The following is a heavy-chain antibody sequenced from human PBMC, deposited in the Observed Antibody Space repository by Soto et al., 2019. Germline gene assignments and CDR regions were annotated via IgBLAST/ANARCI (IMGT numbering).Heavy chain of an antibody. V-gene: IGHV3-74*01. Sequence: GGSLRLSCAASGFTFSSYWMHWVRQAPGKGLVWVSRINSDGSSTSYADSVKGRFTISRDNAKNTLYLQMNSLRAEDTAVYYFAIGWRYCSITSCVDYFDYWGQGTLVTVSS. CDR3: AIGWRYCSITSCVDYFDY. CDR2: INSDGSST. CDR1: GFTFSSYW. J-gene: IGHJ4*02. D-gene: IGHD2-2*01.